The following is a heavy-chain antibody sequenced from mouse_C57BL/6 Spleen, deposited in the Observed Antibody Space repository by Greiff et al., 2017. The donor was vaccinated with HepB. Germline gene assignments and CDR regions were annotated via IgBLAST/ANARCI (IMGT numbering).Heavy chain of an antibody. V-gene: IGHV1-64*01. CDR1: GYTFTSYW. CDR3: ASSGSSYRYAMDY. D-gene: IGHD1-1*01. J-gene: IGHJ4*01. CDR2: IHPNSGST. Sequence: VQLQQSGAELVKPGASVKLSCKASGYTFTSYWMHWVKQRPGQGLEWIGMIHPNSGSTNYNEKFKSKATLTVDKSSSTAYMQLSSLTSEDSAVYYCASSGSSYRYAMDYWGQGTSVTVSS.